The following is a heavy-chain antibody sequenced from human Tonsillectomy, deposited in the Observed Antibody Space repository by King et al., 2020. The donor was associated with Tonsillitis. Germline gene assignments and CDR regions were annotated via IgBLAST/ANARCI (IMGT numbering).Heavy chain of an antibody. CDR1: GFTFSSYS. J-gene: IGHJ4*02. CDR2: ISSSSSYI. CDR3: ARGGRYYDSSGYWG. D-gene: IGHD3-22*01. Sequence: VQLVESGGGLVKPGGSLRLSCAASGFTFSSYSMNWVRQAPGKGLDWVSSISSSSSYIYYADSVKGRFTISRDNAKNSLYLQMNSLRAEDTAVYYCARGGRYYDSSGYWGWGQGTLVTVSS. V-gene: IGHV3-21*01.